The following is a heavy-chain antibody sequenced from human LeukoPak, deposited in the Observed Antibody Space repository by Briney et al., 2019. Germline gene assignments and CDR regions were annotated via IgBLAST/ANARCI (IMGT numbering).Heavy chain of an antibody. D-gene: IGHD1-26*01. J-gene: IGHJ4*02. CDR1: GGSFGGYY. CDR3: ARLLIVGALDY. CDR2: INHSGST. Sequence: PSETLSLTCAVYGGSFGGYYWSWIRQPPGKGLEWIGEINHSGSTYYNPSLKSRVTISVDTSKNQLSLNLRSVTASDTALYYCARLLIVGALDYWGQGTLVSVSS. V-gene: IGHV4-34*01.